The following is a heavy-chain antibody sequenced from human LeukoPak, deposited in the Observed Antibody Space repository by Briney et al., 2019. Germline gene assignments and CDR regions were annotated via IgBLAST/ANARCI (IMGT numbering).Heavy chain of an antibody. CDR1: GFTFSSYS. D-gene: IGHD2-8*02. V-gene: IGHV3-21*01. CDR2: ISSRSNHI. CDR3: ARSPLVDIVLVVRAYFDS. Sequence: GGSLRLSCAASGFTFSSYSMSWVRQAPGKGLEWVSYISSRSNHIHYADSVKGRFTISRDNAKNSLHLQMNSLRAGDTAVYYCARSPLVDIVLVVRAYFDSWGQGTLVTASS. J-gene: IGHJ4*02.